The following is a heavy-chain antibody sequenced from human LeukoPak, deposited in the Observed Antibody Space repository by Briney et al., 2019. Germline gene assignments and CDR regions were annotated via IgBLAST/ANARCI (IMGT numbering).Heavy chain of an antibody. D-gene: IGHD3-10*01. CDR1: GYTFIGHY. V-gene: IGHV1-2*02. J-gene: IGHJ6*02. CDR3: ARDFYYYGSGTFMDV. Sequence: VASVKVSCKASGYTFIGHYMHWVRQAPGQGLEWMGWINPNDGATNYAQTFQGRVTMTRDTAITTAYMELGSLRSDDTAVYYCARDFYYYGSGTFMDVWGQGTTVTVS. CDR2: INPNDGAT.